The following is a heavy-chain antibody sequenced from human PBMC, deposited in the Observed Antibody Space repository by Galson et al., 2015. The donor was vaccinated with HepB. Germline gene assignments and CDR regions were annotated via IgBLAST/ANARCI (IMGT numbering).Heavy chain of an antibody. CDR3: ARNPASYDHHNKDV. CDR2: ISAGSTGR. J-gene: IGHJ6*01. Sequence: SLRLSCAASGFSFSSHSMCWVRQAPGKGLEWVAYISAGSTGRYYGASVKGRFTISRDNAKNSVYLHMNNLRAEDTAIYYCARNPASYDHHNKDVRGQGTTVPVSS. V-gene: IGHV3-48*01. CDR1: GFSFSSHS. D-gene: IGHD5-12*01.